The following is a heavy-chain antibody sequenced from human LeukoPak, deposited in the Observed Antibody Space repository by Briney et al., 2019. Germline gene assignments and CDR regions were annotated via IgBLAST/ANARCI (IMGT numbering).Heavy chain of an antibody. CDR1: GGSISSSSYY. CDR2: IYYSGST. Sequence: SETLSLPCTVSGGSISSSSYYWGWIRQPPGRGLEWIGSIYYSGSTYYNPSLKSRVTISVDTSKNQFSLRLSSVTAADTAVYYCPRQSPLDQYVWGSYRYSGYWFDPWGQGTLVTVSS. D-gene: IGHD3-16*02. J-gene: IGHJ5*02. V-gene: IGHV4-39*01. CDR3: PRQSPLDQYVWGSYRYSGYWFDP.